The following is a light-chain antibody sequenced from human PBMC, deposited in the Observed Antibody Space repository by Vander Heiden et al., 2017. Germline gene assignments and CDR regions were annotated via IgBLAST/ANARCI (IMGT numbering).Light chain of an antibody. J-gene: IGKJ4*01. CDR2: WAS. CDR3: QQYYSTPQVT. V-gene: IGKV4-1*01. Sequence: DIVMTQTPDSLAVSLGERATTNCKSSQSVLHSSNNKNYLAWYQQKPGQPPKLLIYWASTRESGVPDRFSGSGSGTDFTLTISSLQAEDVAVYYCQQYYSTPQVTFGGGTKVEIK. CDR1: QSVLHSSNNKNY.